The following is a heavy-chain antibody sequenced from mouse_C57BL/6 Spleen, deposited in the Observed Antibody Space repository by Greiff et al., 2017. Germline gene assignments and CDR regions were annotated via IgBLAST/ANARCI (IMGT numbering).Heavy chain of an antibody. V-gene: IGHV14-4*01. Sequence: EVQLQQSGAELVRPGASVKLSCTASGFNIKDAYMHWVKQMPEQGLGWIGWIDPENGDTEYASKFQGNATITADTSSTTAYLQLRSLTSAATAVYYYTTDYYGSSYGYFDVWGTGTTVTVSS. CDR2: IDPENGDT. D-gene: IGHD1-1*01. CDR1: GFNIKDAY. J-gene: IGHJ1*03. CDR3: TTDYYGSSYGYFDV.